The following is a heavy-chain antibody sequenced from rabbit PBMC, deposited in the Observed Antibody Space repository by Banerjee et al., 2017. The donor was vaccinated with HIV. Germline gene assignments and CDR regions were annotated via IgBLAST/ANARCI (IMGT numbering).Heavy chain of an antibody. V-gene: IGHV1S40*01. D-gene: IGHD7-1*01. Sequence: QSLEESGGDLVKPGASLTLTCKASGFSLSSYWICWVRQAPGKGLEWIGCIYTGSGNTYYANWAKGRFTISKTSSTTVTLQMTSLTAADTATYFCYSSASLFNLWGPGTLVTVS. CDR2: IYTGSGNT. CDR1: GFSLSSYW. J-gene: IGHJ4*01. CDR3: YSSASLFNL.